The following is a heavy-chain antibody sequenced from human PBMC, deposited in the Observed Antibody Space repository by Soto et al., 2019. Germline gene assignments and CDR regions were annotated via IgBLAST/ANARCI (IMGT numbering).Heavy chain of an antibody. D-gene: IGHD1-1*01. CDR3: TRWDYNSANAFHI. CDR1: GFTFSSYA. Sequence: LRLSCAASGFTFSSYAMSWVRQAPGKGLEWVSAISGSGGSTYYADSVKGRFTISRDNSKNTLYLQMNSLRAEDTAVYYCTRWDYNSANAFHIWGQGTMVTVSS. J-gene: IGHJ3*02. CDR2: ISGSGGST. V-gene: IGHV3-23*01.